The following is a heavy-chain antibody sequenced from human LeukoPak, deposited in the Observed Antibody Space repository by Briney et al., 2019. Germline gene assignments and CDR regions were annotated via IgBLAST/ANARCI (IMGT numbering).Heavy chain of an antibody. J-gene: IGHJ6*02. CDR1: GFTFRNHW. D-gene: IGHD1-1*01. CDR3: ARYDARYGMEL. Sequence: GGSLRLLCAASGFTFRNHWLHWVRQAPGKGLEWVAVISYDGSNKYYADSVKGRFTISRDNSKNTLYLQMNSLRAEDTAVYYCARYDARYGMELWGQGTTVTVSS. V-gene: IGHV3-30-3*01. CDR2: ISYDGSNK.